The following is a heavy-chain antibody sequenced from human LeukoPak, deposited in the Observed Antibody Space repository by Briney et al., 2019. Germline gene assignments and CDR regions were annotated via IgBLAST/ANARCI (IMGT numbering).Heavy chain of an antibody. CDR1: GFTFSSYW. D-gene: IGHD6-19*01. V-gene: IGHV3-7*01. CDR3: ARSPSYSSGWLFDY. Sequence: GGSLRLSCAASGFTFSSYWMSWVRQVPGKGLEWVANIKQDGSEKYYVDSVKGRFTISRDNAKNSLYQQMNSLRAEDTAVYYCARSPSYSSGWLFDYWGQGTLVTVSS. CDR2: IKQDGSEK. J-gene: IGHJ4*02.